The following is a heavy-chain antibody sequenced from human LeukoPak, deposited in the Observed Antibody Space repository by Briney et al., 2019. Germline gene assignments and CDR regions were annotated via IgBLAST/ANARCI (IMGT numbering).Heavy chain of an antibody. CDR3: AKADATYYYGSGSYYRLVT. D-gene: IGHD3-10*01. J-gene: IGHJ5*02. CDR2: ISGSGGST. Sequence: GGSLRLSCAASGFTFSSYSMNWVRQAPGKGLEWVSAISGSGGSTYYADSVKGRFTISRDNSENTLYLQMNSLRAEDTAVYYCAKADATYYYGSGSYYRLVTWGQGTLVTVSS. CDR1: GFTFSSYS. V-gene: IGHV3-23*01.